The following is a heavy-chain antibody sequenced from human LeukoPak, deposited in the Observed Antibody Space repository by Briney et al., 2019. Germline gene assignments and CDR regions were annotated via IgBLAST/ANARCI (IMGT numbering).Heavy chain of an antibody. Sequence: SETXSLTCXVSXGSISGYYWSWIRQPPGKGLEWIGYIYYSGSTKYNPSLKSRVTMSVDTSRNQFSLKLSSVTAADTAVYYCARGGLENGYHSNDGFDIWGQGTMVTVSS. CDR1: XGSISGYY. J-gene: IGHJ3*02. CDR3: ARGGLENGYHSNDGFDI. V-gene: IGHV4-59*01. D-gene: IGHD3-22*01. CDR2: IYYSGST.